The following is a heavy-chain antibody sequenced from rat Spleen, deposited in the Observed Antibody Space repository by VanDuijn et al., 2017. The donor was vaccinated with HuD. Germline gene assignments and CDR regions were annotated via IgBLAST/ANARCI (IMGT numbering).Heavy chain of an antibody. Sequence: EVQLVESDGGLVQPGRSLKLSCAASGFTFSDYYTVWVRQAPTKGLEWVATISYDGSSTYYRDSVKGRFTISRDNAKSTLYLQMDSLRSEDTATYYCTTKLLWGQGTLVTVSS. V-gene: IGHV5-20*01. CDR2: ISYDGSST. J-gene: IGHJ3*01. CDR3: TTKLL. CDR1: GFTFSDYY.